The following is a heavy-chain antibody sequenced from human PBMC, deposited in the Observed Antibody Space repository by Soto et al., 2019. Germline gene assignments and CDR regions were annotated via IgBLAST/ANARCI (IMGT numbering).Heavy chain of an antibody. Sequence: QVQLVQSGAEVKKPGASVKVSCKASGYTFTSYDINWVRQATGQGLEWMGWMNPNSGNTGYAQKFQGRVTMTRNSSISTAYMELSSLRSEETAVYYCARERSAAGTGWFEPWGQGTLVTGSS. D-gene: IGHD6-13*01. CDR1: GYTFTSYD. CDR2: MNPNSGNT. V-gene: IGHV1-8*01. J-gene: IGHJ5*02. CDR3: ARERSAAGTGWFEP.